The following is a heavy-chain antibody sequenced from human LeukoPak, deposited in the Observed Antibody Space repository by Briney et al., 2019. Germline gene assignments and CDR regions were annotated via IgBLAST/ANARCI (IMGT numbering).Heavy chain of an antibody. J-gene: IGHJ2*01. V-gene: IGHV3-7*01. Sequence: PGGSLRLSCAASGFTFSSNWMSWVRQAPGKGLEWVANIKHDGSEKYYVDSVKGRFTISRDNAKNSLYLQMNSLRAEDTAVYYGARVGLWGRGTLVTVSS. CDR2: IKHDGSEK. CDR1: GFTFSSNW. CDR3: ARVGL.